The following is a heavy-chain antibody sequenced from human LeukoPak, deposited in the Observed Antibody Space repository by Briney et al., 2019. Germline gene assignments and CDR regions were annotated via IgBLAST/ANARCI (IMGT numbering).Heavy chain of an antibody. CDR1: GFTFSSYG. V-gene: IGHV3-30*02. D-gene: IGHD3-9*01. CDR2: IRYDGSNK. CDR3: AKDLSRYFDRLSLPDY. J-gene: IGHJ4*02. Sequence: PGGSLRLSCAASGFTFSSYGMHWVRQAPGKGLEWVAFIRYDGSNKYYPYSVKGRFTISRNNSKNTLYLQMNSLRAEDTAVYYCAKDLSRYFDRLSLPDYWGQGTLGTVSS.